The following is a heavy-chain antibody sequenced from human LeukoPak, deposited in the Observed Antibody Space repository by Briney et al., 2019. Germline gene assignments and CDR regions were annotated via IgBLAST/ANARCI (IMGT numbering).Heavy chain of an antibody. D-gene: IGHD6-13*01. CDR2: ISDDGSNK. CDR3: ARGYSGSNWYSHL. V-gene: IGHV3-30*03. CDR1: GFTFNSYG. J-gene: IGHJ4*02. Sequence: PGRSLRLSCAASGFTFNSYGMHWVRQAPGKGLEWVAFISDDGSNKYHADSVEGRFTISRDNSKNTLYLQMNSLRADDTALYYCARGYSGSNWYSHLRGQGTLVTVSS.